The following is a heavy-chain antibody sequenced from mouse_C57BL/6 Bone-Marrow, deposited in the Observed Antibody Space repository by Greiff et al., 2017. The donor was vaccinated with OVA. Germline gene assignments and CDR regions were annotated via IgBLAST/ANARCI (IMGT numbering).Heavy chain of an antibody. CDR3: ARINSWYCDV. CDR2: ISRGSSAI. J-gene: IGHJ1*03. V-gene: IGHV5-17*01. CDR1: GFTFSDYG. Sequence: EVKLMESGGGLVKPGGSLKLSCAASGFTFSDYGMHWVRQAPEKGLEWVAYISRGSSAIYYADTVKGRFTITRDNATNTVFLQKTRLWSEYTAMYYCARINSWYCDVWGTGTTVTVTA. D-gene: IGHD4-1*02.